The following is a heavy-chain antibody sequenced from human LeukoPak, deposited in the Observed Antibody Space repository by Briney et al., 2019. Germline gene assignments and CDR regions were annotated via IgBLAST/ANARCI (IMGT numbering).Heavy chain of an antibody. CDR3: ARSHFYDYVWGNYRYLAFDM. Sequence: SGGSLRLSCAASGFTFSTSWMNWIRQAPGKGLEWVANIKQDGSEKYYVDSVKGRFTISRDNAKNSLYLQMNSLRAEDTAVYYCARSHFYDYVWGNYRYLAFDMWGQGTMVTVSS. CDR1: GFTFSTSW. J-gene: IGHJ3*02. V-gene: IGHV3-7*01. D-gene: IGHD3-16*02. CDR2: IKQDGSEK.